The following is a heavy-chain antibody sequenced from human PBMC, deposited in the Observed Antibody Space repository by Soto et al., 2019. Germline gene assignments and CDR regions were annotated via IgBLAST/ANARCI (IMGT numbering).Heavy chain of an antibody. CDR2: SRNKANSYTT. CDR3: VRGKNSFDY. CDR1: GFTFSDYF. V-gene: IGHV3-72*01. J-gene: IGHJ4*02. Sequence: EVQLVESGGGLVQPGGSLRLSCAVSGFTFSDYFMDWVRQTPDKGLEWIGRSRNKANSYTTEYAASVKGRFTVSRDDSKNLFYLQMNSLKTEDKAVYFCVRGKNSFDYWGQGTLVTVSS.